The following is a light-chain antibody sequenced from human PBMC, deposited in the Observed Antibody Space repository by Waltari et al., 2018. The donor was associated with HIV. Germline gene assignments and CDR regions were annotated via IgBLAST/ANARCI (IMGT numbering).Light chain of an antibody. Sequence: IVMTQSPATLSVSPGERATLSCRASQGVINNLAWYQQNSGQAPRLLLYGASTRATGSPARVSGGGSGTEFTLTISSLQSEDFAVYYGQQYDNWPLTFGGGTKVEIK. CDR1: QGVINN. CDR3: QQYDNWPLT. J-gene: IGKJ4*01. V-gene: IGKV3-15*01. CDR2: GAS.